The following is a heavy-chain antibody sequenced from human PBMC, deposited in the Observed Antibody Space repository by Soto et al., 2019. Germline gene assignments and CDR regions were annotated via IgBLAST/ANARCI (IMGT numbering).Heavy chain of an antibody. D-gene: IGHD2-2*01. CDR2: FDPEDGET. J-gene: IGHJ4*02. V-gene: IGHV1-24*01. Sequence: ASVKVSCKVSGYTLTELSMHWVRQAPGKGLEWMGGFDPEDGETIYAQKFQGRVTMTEDTSTDTAYMELSSLRSEDTAVYYCATAYCSSTSCYASRGYFDYWGQGTLVTVSS. CDR1: GYTLTELS. CDR3: ATAYCSSTSCYASRGYFDY.